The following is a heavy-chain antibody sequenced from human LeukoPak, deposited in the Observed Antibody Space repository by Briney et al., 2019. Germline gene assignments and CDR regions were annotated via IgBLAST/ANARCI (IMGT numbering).Heavy chain of an antibody. J-gene: IGHJ4*02. CDR3: ARARLLLWFGELSSFDY. V-gene: IGHV4-30-4*01. D-gene: IGHD3-10*01. CDR1: GGSISSGDYY. Sequence: PSETLSLTCTVSGGSISSGDYYWSWIRQPPGKGLEWIGYIYYSGSTYYNPSLKSRVTISVDTSKNQFSLKLSSVTAADTAVYYCARARLLLWFGELSSFDYWGQGTLVTVSS. CDR2: IYYSGST.